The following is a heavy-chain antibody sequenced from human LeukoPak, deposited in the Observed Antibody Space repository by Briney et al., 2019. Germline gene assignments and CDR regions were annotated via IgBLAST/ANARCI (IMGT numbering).Heavy chain of an antibody. CDR1: GFTFSSYA. CDR2: ISGGGGST. V-gene: IGHV3-23*01. CDR3: AKVISSSWYYFDY. J-gene: IGHJ4*02. D-gene: IGHD6-13*01. Sequence: GGSLRLSCAASGFTFSSYAMGWVRQAPGKGLEWVSSISGGGGSTYHSDSVKGRFTISRDNSKNTLYLQMNSLRAEDTAVYYCAKVISSSWYYFDYWGQGTLVTVSS.